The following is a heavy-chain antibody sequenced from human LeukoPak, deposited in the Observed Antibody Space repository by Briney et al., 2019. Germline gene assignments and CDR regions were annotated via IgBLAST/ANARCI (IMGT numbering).Heavy chain of an antibody. CDR3: ARDVLGGFDY. Sequence: GGSLRLSCAASGFTLSSYWMRWVRQAPGKGLEWVANIKHDGSEKYYVDSVKGRFTISRDNAKNSLYLQMNSLRAEDTAVYCCARDVLGGFDYWGQGTLVTVSS. V-gene: IGHV3-7*04. D-gene: IGHD2-8*01. CDR2: IKHDGSEK. CDR1: GFTLSSYW. J-gene: IGHJ4*02.